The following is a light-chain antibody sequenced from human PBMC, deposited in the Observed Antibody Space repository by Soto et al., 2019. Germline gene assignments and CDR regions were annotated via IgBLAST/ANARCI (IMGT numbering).Light chain of an antibody. CDR2: EVS. V-gene: IGLV2-14*01. CDR1: SSDVGGYSY. Sequence: QSALTQPASVSGSPGQSITISCTGTSSDVGGYSYVSWYQQHPGKTPKLMIYEVSNRPSGVSHRFSGSKSCNTASLTISGLQTEDEADYYCSSFSSITREVFGGGTQLTVL. J-gene: IGLJ2*01. CDR3: SSFSSITREV.